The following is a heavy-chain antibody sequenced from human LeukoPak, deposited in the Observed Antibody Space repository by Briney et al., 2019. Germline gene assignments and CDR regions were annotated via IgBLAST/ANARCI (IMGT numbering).Heavy chain of an antibody. CDR2: INPNSGGT. CDR3: ARAPPITRGPFDP. CDR1: GYTFTGYY. J-gene: IGHJ5*02. V-gene: IGHV1-2*02. D-gene: IGHD3-10*01. Sequence: ASVKVSCKASGYTFTGYYMHWVRQAPGQGLEWMGWINPNSGGTIYAQKFQGRVTMTRDTSISTVYMELSRLRSDDTTVYYCARAPPITRGPFDPWGQGTLVTVSS.